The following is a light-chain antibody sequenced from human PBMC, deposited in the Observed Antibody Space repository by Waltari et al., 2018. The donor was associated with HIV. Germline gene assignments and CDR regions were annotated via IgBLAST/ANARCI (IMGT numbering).Light chain of an antibody. V-gene: IGKV4-1*01. Sequence: DIVMTPAPASLAVSPGARATHHCKSSPSLLFHSNNKNYFAWYQQKPGQPPKLLFYWASTRESGVPDRFSGSGSGTDFTLNISSLQAEDVAVYYCQQYYSTPWTFGQGTKVEIK. CDR2: WAS. CDR1: PSLLFHSNNKNY. CDR3: QQYYSTPWT. J-gene: IGKJ1*01.